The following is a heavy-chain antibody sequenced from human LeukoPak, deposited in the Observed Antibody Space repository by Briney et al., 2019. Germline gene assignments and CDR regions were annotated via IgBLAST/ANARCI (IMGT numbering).Heavy chain of an antibody. J-gene: IGHJ3*01. CDR2: INPTSGGT. D-gene: IGHD4-11*01. Sequence: GASVKVSCKASGYTFTGYYMHWVRQAPGQGLEWMGWINPTSGGTNYAQKFQGRVTLTRDTSISTAYMDLSRLTSDDTAVYYCARDEATYNNYVEMADAFDVWGQGTMVTVSS. V-gene: IGHV1-2*02. CDR1: GYTFTGYY. CDR3: ARDEATYNNYVEMADAFDV.